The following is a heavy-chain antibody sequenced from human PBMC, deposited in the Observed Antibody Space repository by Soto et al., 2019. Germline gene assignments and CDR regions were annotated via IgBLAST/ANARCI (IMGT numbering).Heavy chain of an antibody. CDR3: AKEGALGLYYFDY. Sequence: GGSLRLSCAASGFTFSSYVMSWGRQAPGKGLEWVSTISAGGSSTYYADSVKGRFTISRDNSKNTLYLQMNSLRPEDTAVYYCAKEGALGLYYFDYWGQGTLVTVSS. CDR1: GFTFSSYV. J-gene: IGHJ4*02. V-gene: IGHV3-23*01. D-gene: IGHD3-10*01. CDR2: ISAGGSST.